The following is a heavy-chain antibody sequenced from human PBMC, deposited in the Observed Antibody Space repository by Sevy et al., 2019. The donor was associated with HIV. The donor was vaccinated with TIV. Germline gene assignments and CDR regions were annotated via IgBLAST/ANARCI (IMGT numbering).Heavy chain of an antibody. CDR1: GYTLTELS. D-gene: IGHD2-15*01. V-gene: IGHV1-24*01. J-gene: IGHJ3*02. CDR2: FDPEDDET. CDR3: ARGYQVVAATIDAFDI. Sequence: ASVKVSCKVSGYTLTELSMHWVRQAPGKGLEWMGTFDPEDDETIYAQKFQGRVTMTEDTSTDTAYMELSSLRSEDTAVYYCARGYQVVAATIDAFDIWGQGTMVTVSS.